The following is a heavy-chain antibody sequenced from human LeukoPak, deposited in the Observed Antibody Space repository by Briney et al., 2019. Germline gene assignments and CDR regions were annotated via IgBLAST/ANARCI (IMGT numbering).Heavy chain of an antibody. Sequence: GGSLRLSCAASGFTFSSYSMNWVRQAPGKGLEWVSSISSSSSYIYYADSVKGRFTISRDNAKNSLYLQMNSLRAEDTAVYYCAREALAAAGTQGYYYYYMDVWGKGTTVTASS. V-gene: IGHV3-21*01. CDR1: GFTFSSYS. CDR3: AREALAAAGTQGYYYYYMDV. CDR2: ISSSSSYI. D-gene: IGHD6-13*01. J-gene: IGHJ6*03.